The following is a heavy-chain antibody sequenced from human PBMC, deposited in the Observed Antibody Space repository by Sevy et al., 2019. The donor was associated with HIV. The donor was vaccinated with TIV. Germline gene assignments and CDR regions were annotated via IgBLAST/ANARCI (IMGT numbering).Heavy chain of an antibody. J-gene: IGHJ5*02. Sequence: GGSPRLSCVGSGFTFREYSMNWVRQAPGKGLEWVSYISGSSTTIEHANSVKGRFSISRDNADNSVFLQMNRLRVEDTALYYCARSLAAAENWFDPWGQGTLVTVSS. V-gene: IGHV3-48*01. CDR2: ISGSSTTI. D-gene: IGHD6-13*01. CDR3: ARSLAAAENWFDP. CDR1: GFTFREYS.